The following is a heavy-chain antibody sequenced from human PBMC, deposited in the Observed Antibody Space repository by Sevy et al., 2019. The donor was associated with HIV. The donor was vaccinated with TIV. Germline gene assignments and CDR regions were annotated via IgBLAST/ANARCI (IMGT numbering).Heavy chain of an antibody. V-gene: IGHV2-5*02. CDR3: AHSLYGDYIGGYFDY. CDR1: GFSLSTSGVG. D-gene: IGHD4-17*01. Sequence: SGPTLVKPTHTLTLTCTFSGFSLSTSGVGVGWIRQPPGKALEWLALIYWDDNKRYSPSLRSRLTITKETSKNQVVLTMTNMDPVDTATYYCAHSLYGDYIGGYFDYWGQGTLVTVSS. CDR2: IYWDDNK. J-gene: IGHJ4*02.